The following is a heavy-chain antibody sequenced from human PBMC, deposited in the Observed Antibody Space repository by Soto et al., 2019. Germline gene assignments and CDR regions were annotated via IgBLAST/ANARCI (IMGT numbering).Heavy chain of an antibody. V-gene: IGHV5-51*01. CDR2: IYPGDSDT. CDR1: GYSFTSYW. CDR3: VRQRSSFPDAFEI. Sequence: PGESLKISCKGSGYSFTSYWIGWVRQMPGKGLEWMGIIYPGDSDTRYSPSFQGQVTISADKSISTAYLQWSSLKASDTAMYYCVRQRSSFPDAFEIWGQGTMVTVSS. J-gene: IGHJ3*02.